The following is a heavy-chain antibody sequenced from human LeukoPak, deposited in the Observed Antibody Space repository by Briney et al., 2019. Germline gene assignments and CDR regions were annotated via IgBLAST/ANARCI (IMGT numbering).Heavy chain of an antibody. CDR1: GFTFSSYG. D-gene: IGHD1-26*01. V-gene: IGHV3-23*01. J-gene: IGHJ4*02. CDR2: ISGSGGST. CDR3: AGSHSGSYRPRFGY. Sequence: GGSLRLSCAASGFTFSSYGMSWVRQAPGKGLEWVSAISGSGGSTYYADSVKGRFTISRDNSKNSLYLQMNSLRAEDTAVYYCAGSHSGSYRPRFGYWGQGTLVTVSS.